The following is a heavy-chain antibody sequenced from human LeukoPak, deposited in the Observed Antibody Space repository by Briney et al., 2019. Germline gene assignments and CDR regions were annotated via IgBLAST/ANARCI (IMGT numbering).Heavy chain of an antibody. CDR3: ARDSRADYYDSSGYYSFDY. CDR2: MNPNSGNT. D-gene: IGHD3-22*01. Sequence: ASVKVSCKASGYTFTSYDINWVRQATGQGLEWMGWMNPNSGNTGYAQKFQGRVTMTRNTSISTAYMELSSLRSEDTAVYYCARDSRADYYDSSGYYSFDYWGQGTLVTVSS. V-gene: IGHV1-8*01. J-gene: IGHJ4*02. CDR1: GYTFTSYD.